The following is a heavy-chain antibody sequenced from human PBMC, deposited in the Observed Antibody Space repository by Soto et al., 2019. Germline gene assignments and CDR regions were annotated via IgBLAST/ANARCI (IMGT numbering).Heavy chain of an antibody. Sequence: SVKVSCKASGGTFSSYAISWVRQAPGQGLEWMGGIIPIFGTANYAQKFQGRVTITADESTSTAYMELSSLRSEDTAVYYCSANRVNWFDPWGQGTLVTVSS. V-gene: IGHV1-69*13. CDR2: IIPIFGTA. D-gene: IGHD3-3*01. CDR1: GGTFSSYA. J-gene: IGHJ5*02. CDR3: SANRVNWFDP.